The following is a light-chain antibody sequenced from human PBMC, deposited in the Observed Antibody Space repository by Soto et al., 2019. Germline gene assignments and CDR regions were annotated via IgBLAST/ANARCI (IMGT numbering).Light chain of an antibody. CDR2: EVS. V-gene: IGLV2-14*01. Sequence: QSVLTQPASVSGSPGQSITISCTGTSSDVGGYNYVSWYQQHPGKAPKLMIYEVSNRPSGVSNRFSGPKSGNTASLTISGLQAEDEADYYCSSYTSSIPYVFGTGTKLTVL. J-gene: IGLJ1*01. CDR1: SSDVGGYNY. CDR3: SSYTSSIPYV.